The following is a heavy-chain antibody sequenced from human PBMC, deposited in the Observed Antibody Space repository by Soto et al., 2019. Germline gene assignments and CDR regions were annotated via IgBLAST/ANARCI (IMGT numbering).Heavy chain of an antibody. V-gene: IGHV3-30*18. D-gene: IGHD2-15*01. CDR1: GFTFSTHG. CDR3: AKDLSGARWYYDALDV. Sequence: GGSLRLSCEVSGFTFSTHGMHWVRQAPGKGLEWVAGTSYDGTNKYYARSAQGRFTISRENSMKTLYLQMNSLRTEDTAVYYCAKDLSGARWYYDALDVWGQGTTVTVSS. J-gene: IGHJ6*02. CDR2: TSYDGTNK.